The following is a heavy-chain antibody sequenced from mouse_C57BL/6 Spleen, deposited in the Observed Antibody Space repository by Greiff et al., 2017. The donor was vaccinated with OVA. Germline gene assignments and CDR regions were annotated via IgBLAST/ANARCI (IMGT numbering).Heavy chain of an antibody. CDR1: GFNIKDYY. D-gene: IGHD1-1*01. J-gene: IGHJ1*03. CDR2: IDPEDGDT. CDR3: ARPHYGSSYDWYFDV. V-gene: IGHV14-1*01. Sequence: VQLQQSGAELVRPGASVKLSCTASGFNIKDYYMHWVKQRPEQGLEWIGRIDPEDGDTEYAPKFQGKATMTADTSSNTAYLQLSSLTSEDTAVYYCARPHYGSSYDWYFDVWGTGTTVTVSS.